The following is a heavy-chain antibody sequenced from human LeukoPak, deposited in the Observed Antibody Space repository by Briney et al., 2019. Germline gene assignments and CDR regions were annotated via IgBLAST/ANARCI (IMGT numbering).Heavy chain of an antibody. Sequence: PSETLSLTCTVSGGSISSYYWSWIRQPPGKGLEWIGYIYYSGSTNYNPSLKSRVTISVDTSKNQFSLKLSSVTAADTAVYYCASSGYYSYFDYWGQGTLVTVSS. D-gene: IGHD3-22*01. CDR2: IYYSGST. CDR1: GGSISSYY. J-gene: IGHJ4*02. CDR3: ASSGYYSYFDY. V-gene: IGHV4-59*08.